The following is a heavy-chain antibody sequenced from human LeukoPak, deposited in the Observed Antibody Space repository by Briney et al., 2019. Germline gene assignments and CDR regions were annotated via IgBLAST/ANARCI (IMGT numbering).Heavy chain of an antibody. CDR1: GYTFTSYG. CDR3: AREENDGDYVAY. J-gene: IGHJ4*02. V-gene: IGHV1-18*04. CDR2: ISAYNGNT. D-gene: IGHD4-17*01. Sequence: ASVKVSCKASGYTFTSYGISWVRQAPGQGLEWMGWISAYNGNTNYAHKLPGRVTMTTDTSTSTAYMELSSLRCHDTVVYYCAREENDGDYVAYWRRGTRVSVPS.